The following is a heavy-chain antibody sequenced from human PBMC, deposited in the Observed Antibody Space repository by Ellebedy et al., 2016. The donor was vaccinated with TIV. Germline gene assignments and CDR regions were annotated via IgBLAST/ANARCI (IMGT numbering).Heavy chain of an antibody. V-gene: IGHV3-30*02. CDR2: MTSDETFE. CDR3: ATVDH. CDR1: GFSFSFHD. Sequence: PGGSLRLSCAVSGFSFSFHDMHWVRQAPGKGLEWIAFMTSDETFESYADSVKGRITVPRDNTKNTLFLQLHSLTIEDTGVYFCATVDHWGQGSQVTVSS. J-gene: IGHJ5*02.